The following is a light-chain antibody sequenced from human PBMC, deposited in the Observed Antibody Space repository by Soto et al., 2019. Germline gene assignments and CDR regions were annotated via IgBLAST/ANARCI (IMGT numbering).Light chain of an antibody. V-gene: IGLV1-47*02. Sequence: QSVLTHPPSASVTPWHRVTISCSGSSSNIGSNYVYWYQQLPGTAPKLLIYSNNQRPSGVPDRFSGSKSGTSASLAISGLRSEDEADYYCAAWDDSLSGYVFGTGTKV. CDR2: SNN. J-gene: IGLJ1*01. CDR3: AAWDDSLSGYV. CDR1: SSNIGSNY.